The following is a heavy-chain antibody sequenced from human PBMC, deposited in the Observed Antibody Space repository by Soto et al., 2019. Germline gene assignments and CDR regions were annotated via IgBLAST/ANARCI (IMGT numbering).Heavy chain of an antibody. D-gene: IGHD6-19*01. J-gene: IGHJ4*02. Sequence: GGSLRLSCAASGFTFSSYWMSWVRQAPGKGLEWVANIKQDGSEKYYVDSVKGRFTISRDNAKNSLYLQMNSLRAEDTAVYYCARESSYSSGWSCDYWGQGTVVTVSS. CDR3: ARESSYSSGWSCDY. CDR1: GFTFSSYW. V-gene: IGHV3-7*03. CDR2: IKQDGSEK.